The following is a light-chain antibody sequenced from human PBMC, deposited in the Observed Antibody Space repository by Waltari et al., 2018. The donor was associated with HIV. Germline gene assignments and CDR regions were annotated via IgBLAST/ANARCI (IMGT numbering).Light chain of an antibody. V-gene: IGLV2-14*03. Sequence: QSALTQPASASGSPGQSITISCTGTSSDVGGYNYVSWYQQHPGKAPKLIIYDVSYRPSGVSNRFSGSKSGDTASLTISGLQAEDEADYYCSSYTSRNSYVFGTATKVTVL. CDR2: DVS. J-gene: IGLJ1*01. CDR3: SSYTSRNSYV. CDR1: SSDVGGYNY.